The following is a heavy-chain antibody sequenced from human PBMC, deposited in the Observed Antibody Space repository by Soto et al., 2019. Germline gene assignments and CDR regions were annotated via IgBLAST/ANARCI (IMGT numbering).Heavy chain of an antibody. CDR2: ISYSGST. V-gene: IGHV4-39*01. J-gene: IGHJ5*02. CDR1: GGSISSSTYY. CDR3: ARQEVSIRGILTGYYGWFDP. Sequence: SETLSLTCTVSGGSISSSTYYWGWIRQPPGKGLEWIGSISYSGSTYYNPSLKSRVTIFVDTSKNQFSLRLSSVTAADTAVYYCARQEVSIRGILTGYYGWFDPWGQGTLVTVSS. D-gene: IGHD3-9*01.